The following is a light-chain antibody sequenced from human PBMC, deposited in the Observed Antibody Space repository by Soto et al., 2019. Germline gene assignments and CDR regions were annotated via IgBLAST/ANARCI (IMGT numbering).Light chain of an antibody. CDR1: QSLVYSDGNIY. V-gene: IGKV2-30*01. CDR2: KVS. J-gene: IGKJ5*01. CDR3: MQGTHWPIA. Sequence: DVVMTQSPLSLPVTLGQPASISCRSSQSLVYSDGNIYVNWFQQRPGQSPRRLIYKVSNRDSGVPDRFSGSGAGTDFTLKISRVEAEDFGIYYCMQGTHWPIAFGQGTRLEIK.